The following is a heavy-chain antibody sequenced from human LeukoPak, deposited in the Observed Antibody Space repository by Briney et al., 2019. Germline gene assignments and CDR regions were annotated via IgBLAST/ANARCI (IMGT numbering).Heavy chain of an antibody. Sequence: GGSLRLSCAASGFTFSSYSMNWVRQAPGKGLEWLSYISSTSSAIYYADSPKGRFTISRDNAKNSLYLQMNSLRAEDTAVYYCASSGPSSSWGYWGQGTLVTVSS. V-gene: IGHV3-48*04. CDR1: GFTFSSYS. CDR2: ISSTSSAI. CDR3: ASSGPSSSWGY. J-gene: IGHJ4*02. D-gene: IGHD6-13*01.